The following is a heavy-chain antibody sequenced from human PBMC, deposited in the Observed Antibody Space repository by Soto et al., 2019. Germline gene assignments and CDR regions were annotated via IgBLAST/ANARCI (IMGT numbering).Heavy chain of an antibody. D-gene: IGHD2-21*02. V-gene: IGHV3-23*01. CDR2: ISGSGGST. CDR1: RFTFSSYA. J-gene: IGHJ6*02. Sequence: GGSLRLSCAASRFTFSSYAMNWVRQAPGKGLEWVSGISGSGGSTYYADSVKGRFTVSRDNSKNTLYLQMNSLRAEDTAVYYCAKIESCGGDCPLIYYYGMAVWGQGTTVTVSS. CDR3: AKIESCGGDCPLIYYYGMAV.